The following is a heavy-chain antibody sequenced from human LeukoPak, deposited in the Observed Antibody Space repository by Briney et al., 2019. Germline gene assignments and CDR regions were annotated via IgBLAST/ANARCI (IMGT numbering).Heavy chain of an antibody. Sequence: GASVKVSCKAPGYTFTGYYMHWVRQAPGQGLEWMGWINPNSGGTNYAQKFQGRVTMTRDTSISTAYMELSRLRSDDTAVYYCARAYCGGDCYLGWYFDLWGRGTLVTVSS. CDR3: ARAYCGGDCYLGWYFDL. D-gene: IGHD2-21*02. J-gene: IGHJ2*01. CDR2: INPNSGGT. V-gene: IGHV1-2*02. CDR1: GYTFTGYY.